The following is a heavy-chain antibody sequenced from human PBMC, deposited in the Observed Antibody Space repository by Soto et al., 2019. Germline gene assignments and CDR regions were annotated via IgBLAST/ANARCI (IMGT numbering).Heavy chain of an antibody. CDR2: IKSKTDGGTT. CDR3: TTDLPRYYYGMDV. V-gene: IGHV3-15*01. Sequence: GGSLRLSCAASGFTFSNAWMSWVRQAPGKGLEWVGRIKSKTDGGTTDYAAPVKGRFTISRDDSKNTLYPQMNSLKTEDTAVYYCTTDLPRYYYGMDVWGQGTTVTVSS. CDR1: GFTFSNAW. J-gene: IGHJ6*02.